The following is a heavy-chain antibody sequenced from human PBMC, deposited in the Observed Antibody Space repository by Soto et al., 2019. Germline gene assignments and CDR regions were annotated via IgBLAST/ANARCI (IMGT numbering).Heavy chain of an antibody. V-gene: IGHV4-39*01. CDR1: GGSISSSGSY. CDR2: IYYLGNT. CDR3: AGLFPYVSSDYHTLY. Sequence: SETLSLTCTVSGGSISSSGSYWGWIRQPPGKGLEWVGSIYYLGNTYYNPSLGGRVSISVDPSKNQFSLKLNSVTAADTAVFYFAGLFPYVSSDYHTLYLGQAPLVTV. J-gene: IGHJ4*02. D-gene: IGHD3-22*01.